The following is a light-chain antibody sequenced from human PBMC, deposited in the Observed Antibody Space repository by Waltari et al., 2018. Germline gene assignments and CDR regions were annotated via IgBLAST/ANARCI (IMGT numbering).Light chain of an antibody. CDR3: GSFTSSTTGI. V-gene: IGLV2-14*03. CDR1: SSDSGGYDY. Sequence: SALTQPDSVSGSPGQSITISCSGISSDSGGYDYVSWDQQHPGEAPKVIIYDVTKRPSGVANRFSGSKSGSSASLAIAGLQPEDEADYYCGSFTSSTTGIFGGGTKLTVL. CDR2: DVT. J-gene: IGLJ2*01.